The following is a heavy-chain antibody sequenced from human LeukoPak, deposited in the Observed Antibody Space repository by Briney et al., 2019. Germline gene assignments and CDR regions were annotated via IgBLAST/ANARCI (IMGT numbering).Heavy chain of an antibody. CDR2: IIPILSIA. D-gene: IGHD1-1*01. CDR1: GGTFSSYA. J-gene: IGHJ4*02. CDR3: ARDRGTTGTTLAVGLHYFDY. Sequence: SVKVSCKASGGTFSSYAISWVRQAPGQGLEWMGRIIPILSIANYAQKFQGRVTITADKSTSTAYMELSSLRSEDTAVYYCARDRGTTGTTLAVGLHYFDYWGQGTLVTVSS. V-gene: IGHV1-69*04.